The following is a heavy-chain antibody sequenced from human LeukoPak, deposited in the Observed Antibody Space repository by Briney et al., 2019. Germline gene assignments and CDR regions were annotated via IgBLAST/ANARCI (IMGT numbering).Heavy chain of an antibody. CDR3: ARGYYGSGPDS. J-gene: IGHJ4*02. Sequence: PGRSLRLSCAASGFTVSSNYMNWVRQAPGKGLEWVSVIYSGGTTYYADSVKGRFTISRDNSKNTLYLQMNSLRAEDTAVYYCARGYYGSGPDSWGQGTLVTVSS. D-gene: IGHD3-10*01. CDR1: GFTVSSNY. CDR2: IYSGGTT. V-gene: IGHV3-53*01.